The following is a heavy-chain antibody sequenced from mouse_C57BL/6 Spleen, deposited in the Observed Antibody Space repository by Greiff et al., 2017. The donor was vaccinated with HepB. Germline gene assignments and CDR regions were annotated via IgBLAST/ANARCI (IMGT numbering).Heavy chain of an antibody. J-gene: IGHJ1*03. Sequence: DVKLVESGGGLVKPGGSLKLSCAASGFTFSDYGMHWVRQAPEKGLEWVAYISSGSSTIYYADTVKGRFTISRDNAKNTLFLQMTSLRSEDTAMCYCARQGSSYRYFDVWGTGTTVTVSS. CDR3: ARQGSSYRYFDV. CDR2: ISSGSSTI. D-gene: IGHD1-1*01. V-gene: IGHV5-17*01. CDR1: GFTFSDYG.